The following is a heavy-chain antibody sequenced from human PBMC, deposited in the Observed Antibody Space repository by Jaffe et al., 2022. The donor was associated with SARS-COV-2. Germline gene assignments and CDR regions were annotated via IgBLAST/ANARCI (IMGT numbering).Heavy chain of an antibody. CDR1: GGSFGDYY. Sequence: QVQLQQWGAGLLKPSETLSLTCGVNGGSFGDYYWTWIRQPPGKGLEWIGEINHSGIINYNPSLKSRVTISVDTSNNQSSLKLNSVTAADTAVYYCARAKFWPKIYWYIDLWGRGTLVTVSS. V-gene: IGHV4-34*01. CDR3: ARAKFWPKIYWYIDL. CDR2: INHSGII. J-gene: IGHJ2*01.